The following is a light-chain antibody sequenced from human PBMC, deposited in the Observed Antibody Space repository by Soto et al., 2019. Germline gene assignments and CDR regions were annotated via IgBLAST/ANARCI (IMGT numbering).Light chain of an antibody. Sequence: EIVWTQSPGTLSLSPGERATLSCRASQSVSSSYLAWYQQKPGQAPRLLIYGASSRATGIPDRFSGSGSGTDFTLTISSVEPEDVAMYYCHQSNQFGQGTRLEIK. V-gene: IGKV3-20*01. J-gene: IGKJ5*01. CDR1: QSVSSSY. CDR3: HQSNQ. CDR2: GAS.